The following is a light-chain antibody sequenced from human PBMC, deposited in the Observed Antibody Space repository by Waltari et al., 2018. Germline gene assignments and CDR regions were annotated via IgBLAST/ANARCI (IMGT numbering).Light chain of an antibody. J-gene: IGLJ2*01. V-gene: IGLV3-25*03. Sequence: YELTQTPSMSVSPGQTASITCPGDILAKPYGPWYQQKSGQAPVLIIYKDSERPPGIPERFSGSSSGTTVTLTISDVQSEDEADYYCQSTVSSGTYTGLFGGGTKLNVL. CDR2: KDS. CDR3: QSTVSSGTYTGL. CDR1: ILAKPY.